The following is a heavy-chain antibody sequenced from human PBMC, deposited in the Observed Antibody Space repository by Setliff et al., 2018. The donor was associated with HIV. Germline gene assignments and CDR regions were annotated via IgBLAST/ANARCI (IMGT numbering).Heavy chain of an antibody. D-gene: IGHD3-9*01. CDR3: VRDKDWAFDY. V-gene: IGHV3-48*01. J-gene: IGHJ4*02. CDR2: SGSGDTI. CDR1: GFRFSDYT. Sequence: GGSLRLSCAPSGFRFSDYTMTWVRQAPGKGLECVSGSGSGDTIYYADSVRGRFTISRDNAKNSLYLQMNSLRAEDTAVYYCVRDKDWAFDYWGQGTLVTVSS.